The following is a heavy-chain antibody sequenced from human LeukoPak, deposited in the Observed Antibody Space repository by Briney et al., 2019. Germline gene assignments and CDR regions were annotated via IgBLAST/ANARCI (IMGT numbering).Heavy chain of an antibody. CDR2: INHSGST. CDR3: ARGLSDYVWGSSDY. D-gene: IGHD3-16*01. Sequence: SETLSLTCAVYGGSFSGYYWSWLRQPPGKGLEWIGEINHSGSTNYNPSLKSRVTISVDTSKNQFSLKLSSVTAADTAVYYCARGLSDYVWGSSDYWGQGTLVTVSS. V-gene: IGHV4-34*01. CDR1: GGSFSGYY. J-gene: IGHJ4*02.